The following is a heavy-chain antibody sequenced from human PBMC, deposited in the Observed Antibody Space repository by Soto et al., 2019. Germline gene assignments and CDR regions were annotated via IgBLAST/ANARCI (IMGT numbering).Heavy chain of an antibody. D-gene: IGHD6-13*01. CDR3: ARVGSSPPTLYYYYYGMDV. CDR2: IIPIFGTA. V-gene: IGHV1-69*13. J-gene: IGHJ6*02. Sequence: SVKVSCKASGGTFSSYAISWVRQAPGQGLEWMGGIIPIFGTANYAQKFQGRVTITADESTSTAYMELSSLRSEDTAVYYCARVGSSPPTLYYYYYGMDVWGQGTTATVSS. CDR1: GGTFSSYA.